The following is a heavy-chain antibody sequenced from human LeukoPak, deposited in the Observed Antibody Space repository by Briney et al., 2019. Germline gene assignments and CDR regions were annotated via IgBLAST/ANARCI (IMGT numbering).Heavy chain of an antibody. V-gene: IGHV3-21*01. Sequence: PGGSLRLSCSASGFTFSGYAMHWVRQAPGKGLEWVSSISSGSSYIYYADSVKGRFTISRDNAKRSLYLQMNSLRAEDTAVYYCATSYFYDSSGYLGYFDYWGQGSLVTVSS. J-gene: IGHJ4*02. D-gene: IGHD3-22*01. CDR1: GFTFSGYA. CDR2: ISSGSSYI. CDR3: ATSYFYDSSGYLGYFDY.